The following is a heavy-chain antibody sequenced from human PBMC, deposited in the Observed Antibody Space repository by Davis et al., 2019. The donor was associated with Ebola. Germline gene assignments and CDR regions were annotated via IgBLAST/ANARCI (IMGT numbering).Heavy chain of an antibody. CDR2: MNPNSGNK. CDR1: GYTFTSYG. V-gene: IGHV1-8*02. D-gene: IGHD6-6*01. J-gene: IGHJ5*02. CDR3: ARDTKAAHAP. Sequence: ASVKVSCRASGYTFTSYGITWVRQAPGQGLEWMGWMNPNSGNKGYAQKFQGRVTMTRENSMSNAYMELRSLRSEDTAVYFCARDTKAAHAPWGQGTLVTVSS.